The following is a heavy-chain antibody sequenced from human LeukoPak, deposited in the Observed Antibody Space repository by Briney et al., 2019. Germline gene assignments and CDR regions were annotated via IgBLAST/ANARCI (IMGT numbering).Heavy chain of an antibody. D-gene: IGHD2-2*01. CDR2: IHHSGST. CDR3: ATCRPSKFVVVPAAMRGNAHDL. V-gene: IGHV4-34*01. J-gene: IGHJ3*01. CDR1: GGSFSGYY. Sequence: PSETLSLTCAVYGGSFSGYYWSWIRQPPGKGLEWIGEIHHSGSTNYNPSLKSRVTISVDTSKNQFSLKLSSVTAADTAVYYCATCRPSKFVVVPAAMRGNAHDLWSQGTMVTVSS.